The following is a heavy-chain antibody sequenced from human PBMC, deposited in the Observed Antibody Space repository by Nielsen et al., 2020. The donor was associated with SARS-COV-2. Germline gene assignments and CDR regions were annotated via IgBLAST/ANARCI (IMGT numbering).Heavy chain of an antibody. J-gene: IGHJ4*02. Sequence: ASVKVSCKASGYTFTTYGFSWVRQAPGQGLEWMGRINTNTGNPTHAQGFTGRFVFSVDTSVSTAYLQISSLKAEDTAVYYCARARLITMVRGFAYWGQGSLVTVSS. CDR3: ARARLITMVRGFAY. V-gene: IGHV7-4-1*02. D-gene: IGHD3-10*01. CDR2: INTNTGNP. CDR1: GYTFTTYG.